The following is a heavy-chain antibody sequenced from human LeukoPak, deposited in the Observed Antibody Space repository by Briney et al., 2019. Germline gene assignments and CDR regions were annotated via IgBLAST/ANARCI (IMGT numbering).Heavy chain of an antibody. J-gene: IGHJ6*03. D-gene: IGHD3-3*01. Sequence: GSLRLSCAASGFTFSSYEMNWVRQPPGKGLEWIGSIYHSGSTYYNPSLKSRVTISVDTSKNQFSLKLSSVTAADTAFYYCARGKGVAIFGVVRPHRPYYMDVWGKGTTVTVSS. V-gene: IGHV4-38-2*01. CDR3: ARGKGVAIFGVVRPHRPYYMDV. CDR1: GFTFSSYE. CDR2: IYHSGST.